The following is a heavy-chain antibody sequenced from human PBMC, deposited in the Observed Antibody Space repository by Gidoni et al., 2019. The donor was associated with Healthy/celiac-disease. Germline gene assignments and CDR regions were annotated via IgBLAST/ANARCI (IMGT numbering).Heavy chain of an antibody. V-gene: IGHV5-51*01. CDR3: ARLVYYGSGSYLPFDP. D-gene: IGHD3-10*01. CDR2: IYPGDSDT. J-gene: IGHJ5*02. Sequence: EVQLVQSGAEVKKPGESLKISCKGSGYSFTSYWIGWVRQMRGNGLEWMGIIYPGDSDTRYSPSFQGQVTITADKSISTAYLQWSSLKASDTAMYYCARLVYYGSGSYLPFDPWGQGTLVTVSS. CDR1: GYSFTSYW.